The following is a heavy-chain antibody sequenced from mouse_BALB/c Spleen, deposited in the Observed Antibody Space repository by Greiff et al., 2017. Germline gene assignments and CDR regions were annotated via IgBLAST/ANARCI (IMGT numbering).Heavy chain of an antibody. V-gene: IGHV7-3*02. J-gene: IGHJ3*01. CDR2: IRNKANGYTT. CDR3: ARDGGEAY. Sequence: EVMLVESGGGLVQPGGSLRLSCATSGFTFTDYYMSWVRQPPGKALEWLGFIRNKANGYTTEYSASVKGRFTISRDNSQSILYLQMNTLRAEDSATYCCARDGGEAYWGQGTLVTVSA. CDR1: GFTFTDYY.